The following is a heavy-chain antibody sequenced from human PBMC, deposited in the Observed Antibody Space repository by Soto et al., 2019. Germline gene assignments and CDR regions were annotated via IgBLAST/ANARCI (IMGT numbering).Heavy chain of an antibody. CDR3: ASRYDSSDY. V-gene: IGHV1-69*02. J-gene: IGHJ4*02. Sequence: QVQLVQSGAEVKKPGSSVKVSCKASGGTFSSYTISWVRQAPGQGLEWMGRIIPILGIANYAQKFQGRVTITADKSTSSAYMELSSLRSEYTAVYYCASRYDSSDYWGQGTLVTVSS. CDR2: IIPILGIA. D-gene: IGHD3-22*01. CDR1: GGTFSSYT.